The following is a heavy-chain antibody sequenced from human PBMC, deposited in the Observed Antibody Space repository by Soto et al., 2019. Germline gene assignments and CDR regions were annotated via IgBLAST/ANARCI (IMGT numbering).Heavy chain of an antibody. CDR3: AREVVVDPYYYGLDV. D-gene: IGHD2-21*01. Sequence: PGGSLRLSCAASGFTVSSNYMNWVRQGPGKGLEWVSIIYSGGRTYYADSVKGRFTVSRDNSKNTLYLQMNSLRAEDTAVYYCAREVVVDPYYYGLDVWGQGTTVTVSS. CDR1: GFTVSSNY. J-gene: IGHJ6*02. V-gene: IGHV3-53*01. CDR2: IYSGGRT.